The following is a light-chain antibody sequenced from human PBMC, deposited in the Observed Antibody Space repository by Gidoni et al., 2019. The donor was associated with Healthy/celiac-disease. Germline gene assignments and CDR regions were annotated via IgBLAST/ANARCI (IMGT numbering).Light chain of an antibody. CDR3: QQYYSTPYT. V-gene: IGKV4-1*01. Sequence: IVMTQPPSSLAGSLGERANINCKSSQSVLYSPNTKNYLAWYQQNPGQPPKLLIYWASTRESGVPDRFSGSGSGTDFTLTISSLQAEDVAVYYCQQYYSTPYTFGQGTKLEIK. J-gene: IGKJ2*01. CDR2: WAS. CDR1: QSVLYSPNTKNY.